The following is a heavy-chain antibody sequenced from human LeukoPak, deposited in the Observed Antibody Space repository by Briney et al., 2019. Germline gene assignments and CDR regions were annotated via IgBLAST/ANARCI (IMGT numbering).Heavy chain of an antibody. CDR2: IYYSGST. CDR3: ARGPFYGDYYYYYGMDV. D-gene: IGHD4-17*01. V-gene: IGHV4-30-4*01. J-gene: IGHJ6*04. Sequence: SQTLSLTCTVSAGSISSGDYYWRWIRQPPGRGLERIGYIYYSGSTYYNPSLKSRVTISVDTSKNQFSLKLSSVTAADTAVYYCARGPFYGDYYYYYGMDVWGKGTTVTVSS. CDR1: AGSISSGDYY.